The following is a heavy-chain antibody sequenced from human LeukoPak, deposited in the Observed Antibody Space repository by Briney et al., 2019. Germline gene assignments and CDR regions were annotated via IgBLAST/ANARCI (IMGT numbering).Heavy chain of an antibody. V-gene: IGHV4-34*01. CDR3: ARGRYDYAWGSYRYEGFFDY. D-gene: IGHD3-16*02. CDR2: INHSGST. Sequence: SETLSLTCAVYGGSFSGYYWSWIRQPPGKGLEWIGEINHSGSTNYNPSLKSRVTISVDTSKNQFSLKLSSVTAADTAVYYCARGRYDYAWGSYRYEGFFDYWGQGTLVTVSS. CDR1: GGSFSGYY. J-gene: IGHJ4*02.